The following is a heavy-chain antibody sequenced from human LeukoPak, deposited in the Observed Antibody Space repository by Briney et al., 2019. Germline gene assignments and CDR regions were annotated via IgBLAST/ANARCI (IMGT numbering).Heavy chain of an antibody. J-gene: IGHJ4*02. V-gene: IGHV3-74*01. CDR1: GFSFSKYW. CDR3: ARDFDMGITPGDDFDF. Sequence: GGSLRLSCAASGFSFSKYWMDWVRQTPGEGVVWVARIKKDGTYTSYADSVKSRFTISRDNARNTVFLQMNSLRAEDTAVYYCARDFDMGITPGDDFDFWGQGTLVTVSS. D-gene: IGHD3-9*01. CDR2: IKKDGTYT.